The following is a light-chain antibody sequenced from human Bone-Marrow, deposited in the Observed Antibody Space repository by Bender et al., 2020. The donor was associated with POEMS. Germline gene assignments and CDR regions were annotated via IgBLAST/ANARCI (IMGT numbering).Light chain of an antibody. V-gene: IGLV2-8*01. CDR3: CSYAGSTTV. CDR2: EVT. J-gene: IGLJ2*01. Sequence: QSALTQPPSASGSPGQSVTISCTGTSSDVGAYNYVSWYQQHPGKAPKLMIYEVTKRPSGVSSRFSGSKSGNTASLTISGLQAEDEADYYCCSYAGSTTVFGGGTELTVL. CDR1: SSDVGAYNY.